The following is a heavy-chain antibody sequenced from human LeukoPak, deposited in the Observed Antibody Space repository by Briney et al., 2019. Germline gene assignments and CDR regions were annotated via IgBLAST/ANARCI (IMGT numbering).Heavy chain of an antibody. CDR2: ISNSGTTI. CDR1: GFTFSGYY. J-gene: IGHJ4*02. Sequence: GGSQRLSCAASGFTFSGYYMSWIRQAPGKGLEWVSYISNSGTTIYYADSVKGRFTISRDNAKNSLYLQMKSLRVEDTAVYYCVKDSRVYYGSGSEIDHWGQGALVTVSS. CDR3: VKDSRVYYGSGSEIDH. D-gene: IGHD3-10*01. V-gene: IGHV3-11*01.